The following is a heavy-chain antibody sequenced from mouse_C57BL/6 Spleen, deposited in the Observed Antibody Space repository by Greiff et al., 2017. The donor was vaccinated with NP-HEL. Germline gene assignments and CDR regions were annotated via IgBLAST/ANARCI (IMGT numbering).Heavy chain of an antibody. CDR2: IYPGSGST. Sequence: QVQLKQPGAELVKPGASVKMSCKASGYTFTSYWITWVKQRPGQGLEWIGDIYPGSGSTNYNEKFKSKATLTVDTSSSTAYMQLSSLTSEDSAVYYCARGKIYYDYDEGADYWGQGTTLTVSS. CDR3: ARGKIYYDYDEGADY. CDR1: GYTFTSYW. V-gene: IGHV1-55*01. D-gene: IGHD2-4*01. J-gene: IGHJ2*01.